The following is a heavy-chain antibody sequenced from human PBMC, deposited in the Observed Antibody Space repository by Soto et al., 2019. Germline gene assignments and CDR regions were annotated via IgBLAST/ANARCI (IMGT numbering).Heavy chain of an antibody. V-gene: IGHV4-30-4*01. J-gene: IGHJ6*02. CDR3: ARERGYSGYGYGMDV. CDR2: IYYSGST. D-gene: IGHD5-12*01. CDR1: GGSISSGDYY. Sequence: QVQLQESGPGLVKPSQTLSLTCTVSGGSISSGDYYWSWIRQPPGKGLEWIGYIYYSGSTYYNPSLKSRVTIAVDTSKTQFSLKLSSVTAADTAVYYCARERGYSGYGYGMDVWGQGTTVTVSS.